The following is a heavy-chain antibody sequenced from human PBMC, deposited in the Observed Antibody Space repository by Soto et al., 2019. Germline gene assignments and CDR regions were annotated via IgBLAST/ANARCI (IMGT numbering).Heavy chain of an antibody. CDR3: ARVGYYDILTGYYPQTPNAFDI. V-gene: IGHV1-46*03. CDR2: INPSGGST. Sequence: RLEWMGIINPSGGSTSYAQKFQGRVTMTRDTSTSTVYMELSSLRSEDTAVYYCARVGYYDILTGYYPQTPNAFDIWGQGTMVTVSS. D-gene: IGHD3-9*01. J-gene: IGHJ3*02.